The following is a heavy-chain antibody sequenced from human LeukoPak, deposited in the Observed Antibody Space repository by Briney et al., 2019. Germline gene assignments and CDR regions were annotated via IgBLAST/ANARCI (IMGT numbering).Heavy chain of an antibody. D-gene: IGHD6-19*01. J-gene: IGHJ4*02. Sequence: PGGSLRLSCAASGFTFNSYVMSWVRQAPGKGLEWVSAIGGSSGRTHYADSVRGRFTISRDNSKNTVYLQLNSLRGEDTAVYYCAKDLVSGDWYWRGFDSWGQGTLVTVSS. V-gene: IGHV3-23*01. CDR2: IGGSSGRT. CDR1: GFTFNSYV. CDR3: AKDLVSGDWYWRGFDS.